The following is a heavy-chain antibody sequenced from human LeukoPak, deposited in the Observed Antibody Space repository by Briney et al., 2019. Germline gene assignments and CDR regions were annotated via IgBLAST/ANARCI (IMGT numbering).Heavy chain of an antibody. CDR3: ARWSDCGGDCHILDY. J-gene: IGHJ4*02. D-gene: IGHD2-21*02. CDR1: GGSISSYY. CDR2: IYYSGST. Sequence: SETLSLTCTVSGGSISSYYWSWIRQPPGKGLEWIGYIYYSGSTNYNPSLKSRVTILVDTSKNQFSLKLSSVTAADTAVYYCARWSDCGGDCHILDYWGQGILVTVSS. V-gene: IGHV4-59*01.